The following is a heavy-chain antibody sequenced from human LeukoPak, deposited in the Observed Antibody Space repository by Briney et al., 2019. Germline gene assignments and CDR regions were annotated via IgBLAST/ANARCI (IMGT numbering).Heavy chain of an antibody. D-gene: IGHD1-14*01. J-gene: IGHJ4*02. CDR1: GLTLSPYW. CDR2: ISTDGTVT. CDR3: VRDSNLSFDY. Sequence: PGGSLRLSCAASGLTLSPYWMHWVRQAPGKRLVWVSHISTDGTVTTYADSVKGRFTISRDNAKSTLYLQMNSLRAEDTAVYYCVRDSNLSFDYWGQGSLVTVSS. V-gene: IGHV3-74*01.